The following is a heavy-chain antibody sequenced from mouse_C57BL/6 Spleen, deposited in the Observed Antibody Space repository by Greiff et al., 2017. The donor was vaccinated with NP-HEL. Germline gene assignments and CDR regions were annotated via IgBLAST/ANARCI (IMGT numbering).Heavy chain of an antibody. Sequence: QVQLQQSGAELVRPGTSVKMSCKASGYTFTNYWIGWAKQRPGHGLEWIGDIYPGGGYTNYNEKFKGKATLTADKSSSTAYMQFSSLTSEDSAIYYCARFGYGSSYPYAMDYWGQGTSVTVSS. CDR3: ARFGYGSSYPYAMDY. V-gene: IGHV1-63*01. D-gene: IGHD1-1*01. CDR1: GYTFTNYW. CDR2: IYPGGGYT. J-gene: IGHJ4*01.